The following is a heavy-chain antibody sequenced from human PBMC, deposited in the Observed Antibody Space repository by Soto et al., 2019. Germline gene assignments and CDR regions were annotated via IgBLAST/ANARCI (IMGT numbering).Heavy chain of an antibody. V-gene: IGHV4-39*01. D-gene: IGHD1-20*01. CDR3: ARGALGYNWTPYGMDV. CDR1: GGSISSSSYY. J-gene: IGHJ6*02. CDR2: IYYSGST. Sequence: SETLSLTCTVSGGSISSSSYYWGWIRQPPGKGLEWIGSIYYSGSTYYNPSLKSRVTISVDTSKNQFSLKLSSVTAADTAVYYXARGALGYNWTPYGMDVWGQGTTVTVSS.